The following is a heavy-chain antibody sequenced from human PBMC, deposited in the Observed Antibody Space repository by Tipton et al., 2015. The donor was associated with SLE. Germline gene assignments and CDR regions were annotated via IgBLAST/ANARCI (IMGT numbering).Heavy chain of an antibody. J-gene: IGHJ4*02. Sequence: FTISRDNSKNTLYLQMNSLRAEDTAVYYCARDKHGSGVDYWGQGTLVTVPS. V-gene: IGHV3-30*01. D-gene: IGHD3-10*01. CDR3: ARDKHGSGVDY.